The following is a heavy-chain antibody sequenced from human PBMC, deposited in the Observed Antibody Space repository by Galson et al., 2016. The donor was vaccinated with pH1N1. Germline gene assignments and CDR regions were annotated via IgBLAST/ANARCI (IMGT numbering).Heavy chain of an antibody. J-gene: IGHJ3*01. CDR2: IYPRDGGA. Sequence: SCKASGYTFTRYYVHWVRQAPGQGLEWVGIIYPRDGGAVYAQRLQGRVTLTRDTSTSTVYMELTSLRPDDTAVYYCAAPHSPRYDFDFWGQGTMVTVSS. CDR3: AAPHSPRYDFDF. CDR1: GYTFTRYY. V-gene: IGHV1-46*03. D-gene: IGHD1-26*01.